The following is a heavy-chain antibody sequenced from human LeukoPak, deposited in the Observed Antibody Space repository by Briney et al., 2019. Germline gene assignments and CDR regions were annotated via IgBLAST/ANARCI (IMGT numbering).Heavy chain of an antibody. CDR3: ARVGAGWSAAYYFDY. CDR1: AYSISSSYY. CDR2: IYYSGST. J-gene: IGHJ4*02. Sequence: TSETLSLTCAVSAYSISSSYYWGWIRQPPGGGLEYIGTIYYSGSTHYNPSIESRVTISIDVSKNHFSLHLSSATAADTAVYYCARVGAGWSAAYYFDYWGQGTLVTVSS. D-gene: IGHD3-3*01. V-gene: IGHV4-38-2*01.